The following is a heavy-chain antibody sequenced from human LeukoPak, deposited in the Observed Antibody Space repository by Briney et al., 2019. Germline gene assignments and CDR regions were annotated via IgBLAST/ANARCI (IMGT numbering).Heavy chain of an antibody. CDR3: AKRKYNSGGIFDS. V-gene: IGHV3-23*01. D-gene: IGHD6-19*01. J-gene: IGHJ4*02. Sequence: GGSLRLSCAASGFTFSSYAMSWVRQAPGKGLERVSEISGSGGSTYYADSVEGRFTIARDNSKNTLSLQMNSLRAEDTAVYYCAKRKYNSGGIFDSWGQGTLVTVSS. CDR1: GFTFSSYA. CDR2: ISGSGGST.